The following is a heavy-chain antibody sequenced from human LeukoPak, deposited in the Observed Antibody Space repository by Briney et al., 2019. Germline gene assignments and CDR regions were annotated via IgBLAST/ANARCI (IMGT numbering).Heavy chain of an antibody. CDR2: IYYSGST. D-gene: IGHD3-10*01. CDR1: GGSISSSSYY. V-gene: IGHV4-39*01. J-gene: IGHJ4*02. CDR3: ARLTPLITMVRGVINPYFDY. Sequence: PSETLSLTCTVSGGSISSSSYYWGWIRQPPGKGLEWIGSIYYSGSTYYNPSLKSRVTISVDTSKYQSSLKLSSVTAADTAVYYCARLTPLITMVRGVINPYFDYWGQGTLVTVSS.